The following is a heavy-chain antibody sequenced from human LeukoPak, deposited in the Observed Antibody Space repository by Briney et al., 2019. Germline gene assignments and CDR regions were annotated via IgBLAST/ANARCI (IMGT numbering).Heavy chain of an antibody. CDR3: ARFLGGVAGSYRHPFDY. D-gene: IGHD3-16*02. CDR1: GYTFTGYY. V-gene: IGHV1-2*02. J-gene: IGHJ4*02. CDR2: INPNSGGT. Sequence: EASVKVSCKASGYTFTGYYMHWVRQAPGQGLEWMGWINPNSGGTNYAQKFQGRVTMTRDTSTAYMELRRLRSDDTAVYYCARFLGGVAGSYRHPFDYWGQGTLVTVSS.